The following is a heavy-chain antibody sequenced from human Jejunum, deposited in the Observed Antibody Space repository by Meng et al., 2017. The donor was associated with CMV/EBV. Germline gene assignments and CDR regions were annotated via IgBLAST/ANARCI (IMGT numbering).Heavy chain of an antibody. CDR1: GFTFSNYG. J-gene: IGHJ4*02. CDR3: VKALSVGATSPFDY. CDR2: ISGSAYAT. Sequence: GFTFSNYGMGWVRQAPGKGLEGVSVISGSAYATYYADSVKGRFTISRDNSKNTLYLQMNSLTAEDTAVYYCVKALSVGATSPFDYWGQGTLVTVSS. D-gene: IGHD1-26*01. V-gene: IGHV3-23*01.